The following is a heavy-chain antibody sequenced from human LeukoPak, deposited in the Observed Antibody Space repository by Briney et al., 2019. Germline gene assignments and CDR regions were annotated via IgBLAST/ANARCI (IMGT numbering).Heavy chain of an antibody. Sequence: SVKVSCKASGGTFISYAISWVRQATGQGLEWMGGIIPIFGTANYAQKFQGRVTITADESTSTAYMELSSLRSEDTAVYYCARGCSSTSCYYYYYGMDVWGQGTTVTVSS. CDR1: GGTFISYA. D-gene: IGHD2-2*01. CDR2: IIPIFGTA. J-gene: IGHJ6*02. CDR3: ARGCSSTSCYYYYYGMDV. V-gene: IGHV1-69*13.